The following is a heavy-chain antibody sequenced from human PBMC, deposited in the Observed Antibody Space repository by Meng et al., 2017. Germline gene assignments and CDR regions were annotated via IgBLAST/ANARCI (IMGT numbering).Heavy chain of an antibody. D-gene: IGHD3-10*01. V-gene: IGHV4-34*01. Sequence: SETLSLTCAVYGGSFSGYYWSWIRQPPGKGLEWIGEINHSGSTNYNPSLKSRVTISVDTSKNQFSLKLSSVTAADTAVYYCARVYGILLWFGELYFDPWGQGTRVTVSS. J-gene: IGHJ5*02. CDR2: INHSGST. CDR1: GGSFSGYY. CDR3: ARVYGILLWFGELYFDP.